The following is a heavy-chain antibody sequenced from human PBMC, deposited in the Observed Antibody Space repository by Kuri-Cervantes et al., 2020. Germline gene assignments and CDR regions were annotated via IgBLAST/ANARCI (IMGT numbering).Heavy chain of an antibody. CDR2: INHSGST. CDR1: GGSFSDYY. D-gene: IGHD6-6*01. CDR3: ARGLGRGSSSDWFDP. Sequence: SETLSLTCAVYGGSFSDYYWSWIRQPPGKGLEWIEEINHSGSTNYNPSLKSRVTISVDKSKNQFFLKLTSVTAADTAVYYCARGLGRGSSSDWFDPWGQGVLVTVSS. V-gene: IGHV4-34*01. J-gene: IGHJ5*02.